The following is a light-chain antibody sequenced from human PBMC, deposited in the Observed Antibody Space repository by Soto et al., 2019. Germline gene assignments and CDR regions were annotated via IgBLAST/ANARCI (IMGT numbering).Light chain of an antibody. V-gene: IGLV2-8*01. Sequence: QSALTQPPSASGSPGQSVTISCTGTKSDIGVYDFVSWYQHHPGKAPRLIIYEVVQRPSGVPDRFSGSKSGNTASLTVSGLRAEDEADYYCSSYAGSNNVVFGSGTKLTVL. CDR1: KSDIGVYDF. J-gene: IGLJ1*01. CDR2: EVV. CDR3: SSYAGSNNVV.